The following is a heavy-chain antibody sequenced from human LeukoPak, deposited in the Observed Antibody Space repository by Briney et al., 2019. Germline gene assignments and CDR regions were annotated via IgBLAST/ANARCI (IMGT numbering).Heavy chain of an antibody. Sequence: SETLSLTCTVSGGSINSHYWSWIRLPPGKGLEWIGYVFNGGSTNYNPSLKSRVTMSVDTSRDQFSLRLTSVTAADTAIYYCATRPAGSTWYGVFDYWSQGTLVTVSS. V-gene: IGHV4-59*11. J-gene: IGHJ4*02. CDR1: GGSINSHY. CDR2: VFNGGST. D-gene: IGHD6-13*01. CDR3: ATRPAGSTWYGVFDY.